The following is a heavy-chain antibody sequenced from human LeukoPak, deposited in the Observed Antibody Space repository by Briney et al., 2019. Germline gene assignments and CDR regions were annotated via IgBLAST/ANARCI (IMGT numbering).Heavy chain of an antibody. CDR1: GGSFSGYY. CDR3: ARAYCGGDCYSSPLNWFDP. V-gene: IGHV4-30-4*08. CDR2: IYYSGST. D-gene: IGHD2-21*01. J-gene: IGHJ5*02. Sequence: SETLSLTCAVYGGSFSGYYWSWIRQPPGKGLEWIGYIYYSGSTYYNPSLKSRVTISVDTSKNQFSLKLSSVTAADTAVYYCARAYCGGDCYSSPLNWFDPWGQGTLVTVSS.